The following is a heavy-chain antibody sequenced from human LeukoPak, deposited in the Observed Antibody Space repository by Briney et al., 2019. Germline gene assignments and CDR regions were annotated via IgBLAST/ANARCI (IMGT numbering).Heavy chain of an antibody. V-gene: IGHV1-2*06. CDR1: GYTFTGYY. CDR2: INPNTGGT. Sequence: GASVKVSCKASGYTFTGYYMHWVRQAPGQGPEWMGRINPNTGGTNYAQKFRGRVTMTRDTSISTAYMELSRLRSDDTAVFYCARDHLRGESTGGYHFDYWGQGTLVTVSS. D-gene: IGHD3-16*02. CDR3: ARDHLRGESTGGYHFDY. J-gene: IGHJ4*02.